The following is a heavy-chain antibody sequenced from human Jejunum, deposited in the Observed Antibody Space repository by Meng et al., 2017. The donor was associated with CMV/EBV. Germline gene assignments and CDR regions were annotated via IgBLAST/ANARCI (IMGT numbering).Heavy chain of an antibody. CDR1: GGSIRTYS. CDR3: ARDLPGVGVDY. V-gene: IGHV4-4*07. Sequence: QVQLQESGPGRVKPPGTLSPTCSVSGGSIRTYSWTWIRQPAGKGLEWIGRISSSGSTNYNPSLNSRVTMSVDTSKNHFSLRLSSVTAADTAVYYCARDLPGVGVDYWGQGTLVTVSS. D-gene: IGHD2-2*01. CDR2: ISSSGST. J-gene: IGHJ4*02.